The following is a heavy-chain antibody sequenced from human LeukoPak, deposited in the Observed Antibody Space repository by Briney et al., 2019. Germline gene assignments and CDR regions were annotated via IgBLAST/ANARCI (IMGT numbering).Heavy chain of an antibody. CDR2: ISGSGGST. J-gene: IGHJ4*02. Sequence: GGSLRLSCAASGFTFSSYAMSWVRQAPGKGLEWVSAISGSGGSTYYADSVRGRFTISRDNSKSTLYLQMNSLRAEDTAVYYCAKKWFGELYLDYWGQGTLVTVSS. CDR3: AKKWFGELYLDY. CDR1: GFTFSSYA. D-gene: IGHD3-10*01. V-gene: IGHV3-23*01.